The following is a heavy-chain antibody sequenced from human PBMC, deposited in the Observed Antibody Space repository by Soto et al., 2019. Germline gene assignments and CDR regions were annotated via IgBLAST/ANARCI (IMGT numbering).Heavy chain of an antibody. V-gene: IGHV4-30-4*01. D-gene: IGHD6-6*01. CDR2: IYYSGST. CDR1: GGSISSGDYY. CDR3: ARSYSSSFRNKWWFDP. J-gene: IGHJ5*02. Sequence: PSETLSLTCTVSGGSISSGDYYWSWIRQPPGKGLEWIGYIYYSGSTYYNPSLKSRVTISVDTSKNQFSLKLSSVTAADTAVYYCARSYSSSFRNKWWFDPWGQGTLVTVS.